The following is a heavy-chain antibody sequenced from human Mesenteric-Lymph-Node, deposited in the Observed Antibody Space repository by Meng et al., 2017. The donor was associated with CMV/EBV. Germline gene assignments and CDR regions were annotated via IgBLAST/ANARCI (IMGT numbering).Heavy chain of an antibody. D-gene: IGHD2/OR15-2a*01. CDR2: INPNSGGT. Sequence: ASVKVSCKASGYTFTSYGISWVRQAPGQGLEWMGWINPNSGGTNYAQKFQGRVTMTRDTSISTAYMELSRLRSDDTAVYYCARDNYLDDYWGQGTLVTVSS. CDR3: ARDNYLDDY. CDR1: GYTFTSYG. J-gene: IGHJ4*02. V-gene: IGHV1-2*02.